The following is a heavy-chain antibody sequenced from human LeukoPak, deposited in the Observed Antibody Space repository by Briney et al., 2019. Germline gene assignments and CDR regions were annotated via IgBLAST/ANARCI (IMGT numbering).Heavy chain of an antibody. J-gene: IGHJ5*02. CDR3: VGCSGGSCTGNWFDP. V-gene: IGHV3-23*01. D-gene: IGHD2-15*01. Sequence: GGSLRLSCAASGFTFSSYAMSWVRQAPGKGLEWVSAISGSGGSTYYADSVKGRFTISRDNSKNTLYLQMNSLRAEDTALYYCVGCSGGSCTGNWFDPWGQGTLVTVSS. CDR2: ISGSGGST. CDR1: GFTFSSYA.